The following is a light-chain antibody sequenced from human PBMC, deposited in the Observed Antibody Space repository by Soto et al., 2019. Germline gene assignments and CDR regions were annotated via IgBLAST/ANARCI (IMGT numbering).Light chain of an antibody. V-gene: IGKV1-39*01. Sequence: DIQLTQSPSSLSASVGDRVNITCRASPSISTYLNWYQHKPGTAPKVLINGASSLQSGVPSRFSGSGSGTDFTLTISSLQPEDSATYLCQQKYRIPRTFGQGTKVEIK. CDR3: QQKYRIPRT. CDR1: PSISTY. J-gene: IGKJ1*01. CDR2: GAS.